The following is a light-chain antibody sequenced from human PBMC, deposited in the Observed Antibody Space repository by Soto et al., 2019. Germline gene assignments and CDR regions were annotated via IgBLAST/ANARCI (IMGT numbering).Light chain of an antibody. CDR3: QQTNTFLPLT. Sequence: DMQLTQSPSSVSASVGDRVTITCRASQGISNWLAWYQQKPGKAPKLLIYGASNLQSGVPSRFSGGGSGTHFTLIISGLQPEDFATYYCQQTNTFLPLTFGGGTKVEIK. CDR1: QGISNW. V-gene: IGKV1-12*01. CDR2: GAS. J-gene: IGKJ4*01.